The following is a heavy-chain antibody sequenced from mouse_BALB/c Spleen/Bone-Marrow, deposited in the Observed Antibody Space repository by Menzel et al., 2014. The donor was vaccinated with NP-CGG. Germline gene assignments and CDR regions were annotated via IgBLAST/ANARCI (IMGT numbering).Heavy chain of an antibody. CDR2: ISYSGNA. D-gene: IGHD1-2*01. Sequence: SGPSLVKPSQTLSLTCSVTGDSITSSYWNWIRKFPGNKLEYMGYISYSGNAYYNPSLKSRISLTRDTSKNQYYLQLNSVTTEDTATYFCARGNGYHFDYWGQGTTLTVSS. V-gene: IGHV3-8*02. CDR3: ARGNGYHFDY. J-gene: IGHJ2*01. CDR1: GDSITSSY.